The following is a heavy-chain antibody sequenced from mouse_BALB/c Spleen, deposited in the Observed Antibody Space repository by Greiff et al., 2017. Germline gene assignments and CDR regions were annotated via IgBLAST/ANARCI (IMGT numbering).Heavy chain of an antibody. CDR2: INPSSGYT. Sequence: VQLQESGAELARPGASVKMSCKASGYTFTSYTMHWVKQRPGQGLEWIGYINPSSGYTNYNQKFKDKATLTADKSSSTAYMQLSSLTSEDSAVYYCARNDYDGRAMDYWGQGTSVTVSS. J-gene: IGHJ4*01. CDR3: ARNDYDGRAMDY. CDR1: GYTFTSYT. D-gene: IGHD2-3*01. V-gene: IGHV1-4*01.